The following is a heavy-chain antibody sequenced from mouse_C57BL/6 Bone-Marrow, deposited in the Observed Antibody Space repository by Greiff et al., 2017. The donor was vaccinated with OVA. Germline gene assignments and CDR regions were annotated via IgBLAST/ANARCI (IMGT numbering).Heavy chain of an antibody. V-gene: IGHV1-50*01. J-gene: IGHJ1*03. CDR1: GYTFTSYW. CDR3: ARQGGDYERYWYFDV. D-gene: IGHD2-4*01. CDR2: IDPSDSYT. Sequence: VQLQQPGAELVKPGASVKLSCKASGYTFTSYWMQWVKQRPGQGLEWIGEIDPSDSYTNYNQKFKGKATLTVDTSSSTAYMQLSSLTSEDSAVYYCARQGGDYERYWYFDVWGTGTTVIVSS.